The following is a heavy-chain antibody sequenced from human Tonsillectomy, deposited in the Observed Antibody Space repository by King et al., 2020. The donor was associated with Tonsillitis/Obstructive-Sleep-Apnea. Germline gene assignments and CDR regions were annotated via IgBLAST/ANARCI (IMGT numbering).Heavy chain of an antibody. CDR1: GFTVRRYA. V-gene: IGHV3-23*04. Sequence: VQLVESGGGLVQPGGSLRLSCAASGFTVRRYAMNWVRQAPGKGLEWVSGFSNNGGDTNYADSVKGRFTISRDNSKNTLYLQMNSLTVEDTAVYYCARDPILDQWGQGTLVTVSS. D-gene: IGHD3/OR15-3a*01. CDR3: ARDPILDQ. J-gene: IGHJ4*02. CDR2: FSNNGGDT.